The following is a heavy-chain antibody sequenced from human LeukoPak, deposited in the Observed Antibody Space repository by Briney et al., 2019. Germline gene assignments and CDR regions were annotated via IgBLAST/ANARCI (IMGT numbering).Heavy chain of an antibody. CDR3: ARDYGRSRDYGMNV. V-gene: IGHV3-74*01. Sequence: GGSLRLSCAASGFTFSNYWMHWVRQAPGKGLVWVSRINSDGSSTSYADSVKGRFTISRDNAKNTLYLQMNSLRVEDTAVYYCARDYGRSRDYGMNVWGPGTTVTVSS. D-gene: IGHD3-10*01. CDR2: INSDGSST. J-gene: IGHJ6*02. CDR1: GFTFSNYW.